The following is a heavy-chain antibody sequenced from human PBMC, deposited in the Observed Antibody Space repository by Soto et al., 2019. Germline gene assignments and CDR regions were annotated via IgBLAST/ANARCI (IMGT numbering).Heavy chain of an antibody. J-gene: IGHJ5*02. V-gene: IGHV6-1*01. D-gene: IGHD5-12*01. CDR1: GDSVPSNTAS. Sequence: PSQTLSLTCAISGDSVPSNTASWNWIRQSPSRGLEWLGRTYFRSKWYNDYAVSVKSRIIINPDTSNNHFSLQLNSVTPEDTAVYFCAKGDNLGPKTGYAFDPWGQGIMVTVSS. CDR2: TYFRSKWYN. CDR3: AKGDNLGPKTGYAFDP.